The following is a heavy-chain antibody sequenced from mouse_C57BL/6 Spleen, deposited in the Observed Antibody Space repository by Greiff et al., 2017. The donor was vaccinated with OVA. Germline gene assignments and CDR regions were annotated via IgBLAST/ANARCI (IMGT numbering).Heavy chain of an antibody. J-gene: IGHJ3*01. Sequence: QVQLHQSGPELVKPGASVKISCKASGYAFSRSWMNWVKQRPGQGLEWIGRIYPGDGDTNYNGKFKGKATLTADKSSSTAYMQLSSLTSEDSAVYFCARDISNPFAYWGQGTLVTVSA. V-gene: IGHV1-82*01. CDR3: ARDISNPFAY. CDR1: GYAFSRSW. CDR2: IYPGDGDT. D-gene: IGHD1-3*01.